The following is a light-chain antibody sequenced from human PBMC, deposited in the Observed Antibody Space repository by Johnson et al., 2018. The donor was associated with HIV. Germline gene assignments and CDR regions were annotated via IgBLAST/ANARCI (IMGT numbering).Light chain of an antibody. J-gene: IGLJ1*01. CDR1: SSNIGNNY. V-gene: IGLV1-51*02. CDR3: GTWDSSLSAGV. Sequence: QSVLTQPPSVSAAPGQKVTISCSGSSSNIGNNYVSWYQQLPGTAPKLLIYESNKRPSGIPDRFSGSKSGTSATLGSTGLQPGDEADYYCGTWDSSLSAGVFGTGTKVTVL. CDR2: ESN.